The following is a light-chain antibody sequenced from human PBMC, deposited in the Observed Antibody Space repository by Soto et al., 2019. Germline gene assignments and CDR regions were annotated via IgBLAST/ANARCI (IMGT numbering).Light chain of an antibody. J-gene: IGKJ1*01. V-gene: IGKV1-5*03. CDR3: QQYNSYWT. CDR1: QTISSW. CDR2: KAS. Sequence: IQLTQSPSSLSASVGVRVTITCRASQTISSWLAWYQQTPGKAPKLLIYKASTLKSGPPSRFSGSGSGTESTPTISRLQPDDFATYYRQQYNSYWTFGQGTKVDIK.